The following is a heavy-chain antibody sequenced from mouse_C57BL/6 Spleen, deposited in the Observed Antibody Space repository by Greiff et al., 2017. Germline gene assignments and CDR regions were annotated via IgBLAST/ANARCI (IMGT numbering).Heavy chain of an antibody. V-gene: IGHV1-39*01. CDR1: GYSFTDYN. Sequence: VQLQQSGPELVKPGASVKISCKASGYSFTDYNMNWVKQSNGKSLEWIGVINPNYGTTSYNQKFKGKATLTVDQASSPAYMQLNSLTAEDSAVYNCEREYDYDARDYAMDYWGQGTSVTVSS. J-gene: IGHJ4*01. CDR3: EREYDYDARDYAMDY. D-gene: IGHD2-4*01. CDR2: INPNYGTT.